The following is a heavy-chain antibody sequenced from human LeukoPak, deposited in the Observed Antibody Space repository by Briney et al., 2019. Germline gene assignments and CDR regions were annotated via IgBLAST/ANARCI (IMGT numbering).Heavy chain of an antibody. CDR3: ARYWKQTNWFDP. CDR2: IYCSGST. J-gene: IGHJ5*02. D-gene: IGHD1-1*01. CDR1: GGSISSYY. Sequence: SETLSLTCTVSGGSISSYYWSWIRQPPGKGLEWIGYIYCSGSTNYNPSLKSRVTISVDTSKNQFSLKLSSVTAADTAVYYCARYWKQTNWFDPWGQGTLVTVSS. V-gene: IGHV4-59*01.